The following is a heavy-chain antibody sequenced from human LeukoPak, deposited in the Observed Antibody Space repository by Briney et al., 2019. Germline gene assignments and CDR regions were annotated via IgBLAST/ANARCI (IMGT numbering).Heavy chain of an antibody. Sequence: SETLSLTCTVSGGSISSYYWSWIRQPPGKGLGWIGYIYYSGSTNYNPSLKSRVTISVDTSKNQFSLKLSSVTAADTAVYYCARVIGNDAFDVWGQGTMVTVSS. CDR3: ARVIGNDAFDV. V-gene: IGHV4-59*01. CDR1: GGSISSYY. J-gene: IGHJ3*01. D-gene: IGHD3-16*02. CDR2: IYYSGST.